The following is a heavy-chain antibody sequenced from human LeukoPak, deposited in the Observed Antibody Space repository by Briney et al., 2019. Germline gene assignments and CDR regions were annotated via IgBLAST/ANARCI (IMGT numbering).Heavy chain of an antibody. J-gene: IGHJ6*03. Sequence: SETLSLTCTVSGGSISSSSYYWGWIRQPPGKGLEWIGSIYYSGSTYYNPSLKRRVTISVDTSKNQFSLKLSSVPAADTAVYYCARDHYYYDSSGYYPLPSYYYYMDVWGKGTTVTVSS. V-gene: IGHV4-39*07. CDR2: IYYSGST. CDR3: ARDHYYYDSSGYYPLPSYYYYMDV. CDR1: GGSISSSSYY. D-gene: IGHD3-22*01.